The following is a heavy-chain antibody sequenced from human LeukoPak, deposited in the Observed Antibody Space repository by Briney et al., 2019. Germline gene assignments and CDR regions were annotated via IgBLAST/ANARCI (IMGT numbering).Heavy chain of an antibody. CDR3: ARAPPTLVRRLRVGYYFDY. Sequence: ASVKVSCKASGYTFTSYYMHWVRQAPGQGLEWMGIINPSGGSTSYAQKFQGRVTMTRDTSTSTVYMELSSLRSEDTAVYYCARAPPTLVRRLRVGYYFDYWGQGTLVTVSS. J-gene: IGHJ4*02. CDR1: GYTFTSYY. D-gene: IGHD3-10*01. V-gene: IGHV1-46*01. CDR2: INPSGGST.